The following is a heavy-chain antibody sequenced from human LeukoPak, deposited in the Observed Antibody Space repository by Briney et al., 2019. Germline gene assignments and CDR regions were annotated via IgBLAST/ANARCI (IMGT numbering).Heavy chain of an antibody. Sequence: GASVKVSCKASGYTFTGYYMHWVRQAPGQGLEWMGWINPNSGGTNYAQKFQGRVTMTRDTSISTAYMELSRLRSDDTAVYYCAVFPYYYGSGSYYNPLLVWGQGTLVTVSS. J-gene: IGHJ4*02. CDR1: GYTFTGYY. CDR3: AVFPYYYGSGSYYNPLLV. CDR2: INPNSGGT. D-gene: IGHD3-10*01. V-gene: IGHV1-2*02.